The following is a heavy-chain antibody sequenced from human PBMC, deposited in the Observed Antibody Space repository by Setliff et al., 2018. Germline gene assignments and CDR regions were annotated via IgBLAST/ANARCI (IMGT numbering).Heavy chain of an antibody. CDR1: GGSISSGGYY. CDR3: ARDHYDYYDSRQAFDI. V-gene: IGHV4-31*03. CDR2: IYYSGST. J-gene: IGHJ3*02. Sequence: SETLSLTCTVSGGSISSGGYYWSWIRQHPGKGLEWIGYIYYSGSTYYNPSLKSRVTISVDTSKNQFSLKLSSVTAADTAVYYCARDHYDYYDSRQAFDIWGQGTMVTVS. D-gene: IGHD3-22*01.